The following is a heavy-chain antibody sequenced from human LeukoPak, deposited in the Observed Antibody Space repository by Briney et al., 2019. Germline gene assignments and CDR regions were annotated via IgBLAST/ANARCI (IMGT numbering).Heavy chain of an antibody. V-gene: IGHV4-59*01. D-gene: IGHD5-12*01. CDR1: GGSISSYY. J-gene: IGHJ6*02. CDR3: ARDRGFGYSGYDRLSVHYYGMDV. Sequence: SETLSLTFTVSGGSISSYYWSWIRQPPGKGLEWIGYIYYSGSTNYNPSLKSRVTISVDTSKNQFSLKLSSVTAADTAVYYCARDRGFGYSGYDRLSVHYYGMDVWGQGTTVTVSS. CDR2: IYYSGST.